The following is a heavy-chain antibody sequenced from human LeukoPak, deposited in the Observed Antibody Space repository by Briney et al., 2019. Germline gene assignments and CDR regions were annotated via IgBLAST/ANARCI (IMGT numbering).Heavy chain of an antibody. D-gene: IGHD6-6*01. CDR1: RFNFNDYY. CDR2: ISSSANDK. CDR3: ASGSSSVGY. Sequence: PGGSLRLSCAASRFNFNDYYMSWIRQAPGKGLEWLSYISSSANDKYYADSVKGRFTISRDNAKNSLYLQMNSLRVEGTAVYYCASGSSSVGYWGQGTLVTVSS. V-gene: IGHV3-11*01. J-gene: IGHJ4*02.